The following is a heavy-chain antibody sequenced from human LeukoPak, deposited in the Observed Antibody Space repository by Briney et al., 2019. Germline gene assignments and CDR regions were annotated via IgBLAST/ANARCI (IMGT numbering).Heavy chain of an antibody. Sequence: GGSLRLSCADSGFTFRSHWMSWVRQAPGKGLEWVANIKPDGSDKYYVDSVKGRFTISRDNAKNSLYLQMNSLRAEDTAIYYCARGRVSLDYWGRGNLVTVSS. CDR1: GFTFRSHW. CDR2: IKPDGSDK. J-gene: IGHJ4*02. V-gene: IGHV3-7*01. CDR3: ARGRVSLDY.